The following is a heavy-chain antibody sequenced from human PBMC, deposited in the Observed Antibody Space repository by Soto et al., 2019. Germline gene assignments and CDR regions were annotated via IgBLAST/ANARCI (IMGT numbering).Heavy chain of an antibody. CDR1: GGSLSSYY. J-gene: IGHJ4*02. CDR2: IYYSDST. CDR3: AAGGGLPRYY. V-gene: IGHV4-59*12. D-gene: IGHD5-12*01. Sequence: SETLSLTCTVSGGSLSSYYWSWIRQSPGKGLENLGYIYYSDSTNYNPSFKSRITISVDRSKNQFSLKLSSVTAADTAVYYCAAGGGLPRYYWGQGTLVTVSS.